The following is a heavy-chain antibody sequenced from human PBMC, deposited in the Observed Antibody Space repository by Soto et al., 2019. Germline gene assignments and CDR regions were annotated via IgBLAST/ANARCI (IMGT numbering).Heavy chain of an antibody. V-gene: IGHV6-1*01. CDR1: GDSVSSDSAA. J-gene: IGHJ4*02. D-gene: IGHD6-13*01. CDR2: TFYRSGWNT. CDR3: ARGLYGSGWYAIDY. Sequence: QVQLQQSGPGLVKPSQTLSLTCAISGDSVSSDSAAWVWIRQSPSRGLEWLGRTFYRSGWNTAYAVSVRSRITINPDTSKNQFALHLNSVTPEDTAMYYCARGLYGSGWYAIDYWGQGTLVTVSS.